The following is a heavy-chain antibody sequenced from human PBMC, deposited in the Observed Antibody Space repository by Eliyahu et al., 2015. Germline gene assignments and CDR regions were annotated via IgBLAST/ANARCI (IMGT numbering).Heavy chain of an antibody. J-gene: IGHJ3*02. Sequence: EVQLVESGGGLVKPGGSLRLSXAASGFTFXSYXMNWVRQAPGKGLEWVSSIXSSXSYIYYADSVKGRFTISRDNAKNSLYLQMNSLRAEDTAVYYCARTQQLVSRDAFDIWGQGTMVTVSS. CDR3: ARTQQLVSRDAFDI. V-gene: IGHV3-21*01. CDR1: GFTFXSYX. D-gene: IGHD6-13*01. CDR2: IXSSXSYI.